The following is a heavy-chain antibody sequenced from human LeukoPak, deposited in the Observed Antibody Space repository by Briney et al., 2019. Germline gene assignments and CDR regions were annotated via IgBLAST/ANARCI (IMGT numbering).Heavy chain of an antibody. J-gene: IGHJ4*02. D-gene: IGHD6-6*01. CDR3: VKDREYSSSAILDY. Sequence: GGSLRLSCAASGFTFISYAMSWVRQAPDTGLEWVSGISGSGGSTYYADSVKGRFTISRDNSKNTLYLQMNSLRGEDTALYYCVKDREYSSSAILDYWGQGTLVTVSS. V-gene: IGHV3-23*01. CDR1: GFTFISYA. CDR2: ISGSGGST.